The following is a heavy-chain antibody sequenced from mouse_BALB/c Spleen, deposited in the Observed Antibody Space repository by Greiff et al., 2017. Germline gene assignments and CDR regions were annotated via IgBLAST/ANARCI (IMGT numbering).Heavy chain of an antibody. CDR3: NADGNYGRY. CDR2: IDPENGDT. CDR1: GFNIKDYY. J-gene: IGHJ2*01. V-gene: IGHV14-4*02. Sequence: EVQLQQSGAELVRSGASVKLSCTASGFNIKDYYMHWVKQRPEQGLEWIGWIDPENGDTEYAPKFQGKATMTADTSSNTAYLQLSSQTSEDTAVYYCNADGNYGRYWGQGTTLTVSS. D-gene: IGHD2-1*01.